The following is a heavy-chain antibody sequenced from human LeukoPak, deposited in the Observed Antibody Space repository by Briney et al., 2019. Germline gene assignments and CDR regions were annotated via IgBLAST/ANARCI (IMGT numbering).Heavy chain of an antibody. CDR3: ARARRTRGYSYALDN. Sequence: ASVKVSCKASGYSFTGYYLHWVRQAPGQGLEWMGWINPNSGDTNYAQKFQGRITMTRDTSITTAYMELSSLRSDDTAVYYCARARRTRGYSYALDNWGQGTLVTVSS. CDR2: INPNSGDT. V-gene: IGHV1-2*02. D-gene: IGHD5-18*01. J-gene: IGHJ4*02. CDR1: GYSFTGYY.